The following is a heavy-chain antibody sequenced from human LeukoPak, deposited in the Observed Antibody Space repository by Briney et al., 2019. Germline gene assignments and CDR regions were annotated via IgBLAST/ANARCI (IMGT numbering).Heavy chain of an antibody. Sequence: SETLSLTCTVSGVSMSAYQWSWVRQSPEKGLEWTGSINTKGETSYNPSLKSRVTTSVDTSKSQFSLRLTSVTAADTAVYYCATSNDAKIAPFDHWGQGAPVTVSS. CDR3: ATSNDAKIAPFDH. J-gene: IGHJ4*02. V-gene: IGHV4-4*09. CDR2: INTKGET. D-gene: IGHD2-21*01. CDR1: GVSMSAYQ.